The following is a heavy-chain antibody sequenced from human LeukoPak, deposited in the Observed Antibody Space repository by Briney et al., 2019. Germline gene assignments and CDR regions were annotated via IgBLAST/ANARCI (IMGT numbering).Heavy chain of an antibody. Sequence: GGSLRLSCEASGFTVSSNDMSWVRQAPGKGLEWVSVIYSGGSTDYTDFVMGRFTISRDNSKNTLYLQMNSLRAEDTAVYFCARGPRGFDPWGQGTLVTVSS. V-gene: IGHV3-53*01. CDR1: GFTVSSND. CDR3: ARGPRGFDP. J-gene: IGHJ5*02. CDR2: IYSGGST.